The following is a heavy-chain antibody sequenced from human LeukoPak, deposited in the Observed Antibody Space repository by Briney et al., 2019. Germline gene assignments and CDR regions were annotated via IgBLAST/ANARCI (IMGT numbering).Heavy chain of an antibody. J-gene: IGHJ3*02. CDR2: IYTSGST. D-gene: IGHD6-13*01. V-gene: IGHV4-4*07. CDR3: ARATGYSSSRPFDI. Sequence: SETLSLTCTVSGGSISSYYWSWIRQPAGKGLEWIGRIYTSGSTNYNPSLKSRVTISVDTSKNQFSLKLSSVTAADTAVYYCARATGYSSSRPFDIWGQGTMVTVSS. CDR1: GGSISSYY.